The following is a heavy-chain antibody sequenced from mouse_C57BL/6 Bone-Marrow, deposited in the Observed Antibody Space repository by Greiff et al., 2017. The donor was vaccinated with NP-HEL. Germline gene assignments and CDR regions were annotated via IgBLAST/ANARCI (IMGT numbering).Heavy chain of an antibody. Sequence: QVQLQQSGAELVKPGASVKLSCKASGYTFTSYWMQWVKQRPGQGLEWIGEIDPSDSYTNYNQKFKGKATLTVDKSSSTAYMQLSSLTSEDSAVYDCARNDYYYAMDYWGQGTSVTVSS. CDR1: GYTFTSYW. J-gene: IGHJ4*01. V-gene: IGHV1-50*01. CDR3: ARNDYYYAMDY. D-gene: IGHD2-4*01. CDR2: IDPSDSYT.